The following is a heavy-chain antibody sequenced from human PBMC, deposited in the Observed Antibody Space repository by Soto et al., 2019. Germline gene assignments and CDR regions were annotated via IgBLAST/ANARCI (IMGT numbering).Heavy chain of an antibody. V-gene: IGHV4-59*11. CDR1: GVSMSSHY. J-gene: IGHJ4*02. CDR2: ISYSGST. D-gene: IGHD3-16*01. Sequence: SETLSLTCTVSGVSMSSHYWTWLRQTPGKGLEWIGYISYSGSTYQNPSLMSRASMSLDTSKNLFSLRLRSVTAADTAVYYCAGGDHWRLVDYWGRGNLVTVSS. CDR3: AGGDHWRLVDY.